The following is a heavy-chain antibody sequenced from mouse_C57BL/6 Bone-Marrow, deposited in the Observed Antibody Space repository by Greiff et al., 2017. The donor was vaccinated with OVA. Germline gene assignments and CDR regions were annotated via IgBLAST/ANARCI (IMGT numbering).Heavy chain of an antibody. V-gene: IGHV5-17*01. CDR2: ISSGSSTI. Sequence: EVKVVESGGGLVKPGGSLKLSCAASGFTFSDSGMHWVRQAPEKGLEWVAYISSGSSTIYYADTVKGRFTISRDNAKNTLFLQMTSLRSEDTAMYYCARRRRWLRAYYYAMDYWGQGTSVTVSS. CDR1: GFTFSDSG. CDR3: ARRRRWLRAYYYAMDY. J-gene: IGHJ4*01. D-gene: IGHD2-2*01.